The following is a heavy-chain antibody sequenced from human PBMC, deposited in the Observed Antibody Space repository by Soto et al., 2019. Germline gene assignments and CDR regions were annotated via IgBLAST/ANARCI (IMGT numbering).Heavy chain of an antibody. CDR2: TYYKSKFYY. CDR1: GDSVASNIAA. CDR3: ARETIWIGGSYGMDV. Sequence: PSQTLSLTCDISGDSVASNIAAWNWIRQSPSRGLEWLGRTYYKSKFYYDYAVSVRSRLTINPDTSRNQFSLQLNSVTPEDTAVYYCARETIWIGGSYGMDVWGHGITVTVSS. D-gene: IGHD3-10*01. J-gene: IGHJ6*02. V-gene: IGHV6-1*01.